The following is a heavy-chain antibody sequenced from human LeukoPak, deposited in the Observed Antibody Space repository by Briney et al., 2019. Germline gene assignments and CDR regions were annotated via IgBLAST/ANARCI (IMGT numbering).Heavy chain of an antibody. CDR1: GFTFSSYW. D-gene: IGHD5-18*01. CDR2: IKQDGSEK. CDR3: ARGARDTAMVRGNYFDY. Sequence: GGSLTLSCAASGFTFSSYWMSWVRQAPGKGLEWVANIKQDGSEKYYVDSVKGRFTISRDNAKNSLYLQMNSLRAEDTAVYYCARGARDTAMVRGNYFDYWGQGTLVTVSS. J-gene: IGHJ4*02. V-gene: IGHV3-7*03.